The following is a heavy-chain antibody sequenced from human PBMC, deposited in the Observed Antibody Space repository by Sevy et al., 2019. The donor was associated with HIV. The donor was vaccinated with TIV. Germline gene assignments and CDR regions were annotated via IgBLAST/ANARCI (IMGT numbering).Heavy chain of an antibody. CDR1: GGSISSRSYY. CDR3: ARQRGNADKAMVPTFDY. CDR2: IYYSGST. J-gene: IGHJ4*02. Sequence: SETLSLTCTVSGGSISSRSYYWGWIRQPPEKGLDWIGSIYYSGSTYYNPSLKSRVTISVDTSKNQFSLKLSSVTAADTAVYYCARQRGNADKAMVPTFDYWGQGTLVTVSS. V-gene: IGHV4-39*01. D-gene: IGHD5-18*01.